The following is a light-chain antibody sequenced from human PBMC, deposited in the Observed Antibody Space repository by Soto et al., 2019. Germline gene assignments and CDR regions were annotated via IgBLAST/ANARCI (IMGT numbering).Light chain of an antibody. CDR1: QGFSRN. CDR3: QPVNSYPLT. Sequence: DIQLTQSPSFLSASVGDRVTITCRASQGFSRNLAWYQLKPGKAPKALIYLASTLQSGVPSRFSGSGSGTEFILTISSLQPEDSATSFCQPVNSYPLTFGGGTKVDIK. CDR2: LAS. J-gene: IGKJ4*01. V-gene: IGKV1-9*01.